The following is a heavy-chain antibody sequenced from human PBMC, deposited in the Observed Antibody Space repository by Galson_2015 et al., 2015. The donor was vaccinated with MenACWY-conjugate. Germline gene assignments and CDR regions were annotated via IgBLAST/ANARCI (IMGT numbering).Heavy chain of an antibody. V-gene: IGHV1-18*01. CDR3: ARDGPLDIVVVPAPIDY. D-gene: IGHD2-2*01. CDR1: GYTFTSYG. J-gene: IGHJ4*02. CDR2: ISAYNGNT. Sequence: SVKVSCKASGYTFTSYGISWVRQAPGQGLEWMGWISAYNGNTNYAQKLQGRVTMTTDTSTSTAYMELRSLRSDDTAVYYCARDGPLDIVVVPAPIDYWGQGTLVTVSS.